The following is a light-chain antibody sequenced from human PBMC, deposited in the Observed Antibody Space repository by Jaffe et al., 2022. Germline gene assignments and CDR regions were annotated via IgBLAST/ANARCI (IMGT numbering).Light chain of an antibody. Sequence: EIVMTQSPATLSVSPGERATLSCRASQSVNSNLAWYQQKPGQAPRLLIYVASTRATGIPARFSGSGSGTEFTLTISSLQSEDFAVYYCQQYNNWWTFGQGTKVEIK. V-gene: IGKV3-15*01. CDR3: QQYNNWWT. J-gene: IGKJ1*01. CDR2: VAS. CDR1: QSVNSN.